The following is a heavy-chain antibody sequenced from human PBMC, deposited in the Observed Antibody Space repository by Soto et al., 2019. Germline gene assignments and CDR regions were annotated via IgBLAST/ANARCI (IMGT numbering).Heavy chain of an antibody. CDR3: ARALGGYSSGWMGFDY. CDR2: ISYDGSNT. CDR1: GGNCISYA. V-gene: IGHV3-30-3*01. Sequence: GGSLRLSKTASGGNCISYARHWIRQAPGKGLEWVAVISYDGSNTNYADSVKGRFTISRDNAKNSLYLQMNSLRAEDMAVYYCARALGGYSSGWMGFDYWGKGTLVTVFS. D-gene: IGHD6-25*01. J-gene: IGHJ4*02.